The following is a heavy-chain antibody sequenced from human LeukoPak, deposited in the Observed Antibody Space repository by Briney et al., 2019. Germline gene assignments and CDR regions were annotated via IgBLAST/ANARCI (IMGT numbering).Heavy chain of an antibody. D-gene: IGHD3-16*02. CDR2: INIAGSST. J-gene: IGHJ4*02. V-gene: IGHV3-74*01. Sequence: GGSLRLSCAASGFTFSSYWMHWVRQAPGKGLVWVSRINIAGSSTIYADSVKGRFTISRDDAKNTLYLQMNSLRAENTAVYYCARGVGGDYRYTIDYWGQGTLVTASS. CDR3: ARGVGGDYRYTIDY. CDR1: GFTFSSYW.